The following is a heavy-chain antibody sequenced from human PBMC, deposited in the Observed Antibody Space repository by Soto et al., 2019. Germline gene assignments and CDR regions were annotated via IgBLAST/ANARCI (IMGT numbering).Heavy chain of an antibody. CDR2: ISSSGSTI. J-gene: IGHJ6*02. CDR1: GFTFSSYE. D-gene: IGHD2-15*01. Sequence: EVQLVESGGGLVQPGGSLRLSCAASGFTFSSYEMNWVRQAPGKGLEWVSYISSSGSTIYYADSVKGRFTISRDNAKNSLYLQMNSLRAEDTAVYYCARVGYCSGGSCRHGGMDVWGQGTTVTVSS. CDR3: ARVGYCSGGSCRHGGMDV. V-gene: IGHV3-48*03.